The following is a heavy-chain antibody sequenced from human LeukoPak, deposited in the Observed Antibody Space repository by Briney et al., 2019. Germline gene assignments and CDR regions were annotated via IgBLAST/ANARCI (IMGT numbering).Heavy chain of an antibody. D-gene: IGHD6-19*01. V-gene: IGHV3-48*04. Sequence: GGSLRLSCAASGFTFSSYNMNWVRQAPGKGLEWVSYISSSGSTIYYADSVKGRFTISRDNAKNSLYLQMNSLRAEDTAVYYCARQQQAVAGTFDYWGQGNLVTVSS. CDR2: ISSSGSTI. J-gene: IGHJ4*02. CDR1: GFTFSSYN. CDR3: ARQQQAVAGTFDY.